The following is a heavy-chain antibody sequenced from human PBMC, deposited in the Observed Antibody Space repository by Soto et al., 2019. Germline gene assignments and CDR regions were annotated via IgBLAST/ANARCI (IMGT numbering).Heavy chain of an antibody. Sequence: SETLSLTCTVSGGSISSYYWSWIRQPPGKGLEWIGYIYYSGSTNYNPSLKSRVTISVDTSKNQFSLKLSSVTAADTAVYYCARGQGRITIFGVVMPSGMDVWGQGTTVTVSS. D-gene: IGHD3-3*01. J-gene: IGHJ6*02. V-gene: IGHV4-59*01. CDR3: ARGQGRITIFGVVMPSGMDV. CDR1: GGSISSYY. CDR2: IYYSGST.